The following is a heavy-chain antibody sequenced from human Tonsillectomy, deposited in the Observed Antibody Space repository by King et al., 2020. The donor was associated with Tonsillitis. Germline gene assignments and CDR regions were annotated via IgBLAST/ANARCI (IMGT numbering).Heavy chain of an antibody. D-gene: IGHD3-22*01. V-gene: IGHV1-8*02. CDR3: ARGAYSYVSSGYYKPDDAFDI. CDR1: GYTFISYD. Sequence: VQLVESGAEVKKPGASVKVSCTASGYTFISYDINWVRQATGQGLEWMGWMNPNSGNTGYAQKFQGRVTMTRNTSISTAYMELSSLRSEDTALYYCARGAYSYVSSGYYKPDDAFDIWGQGTMFTVSS. J-gene: IGHJ3*02. CDR2: MNPNSGNT.